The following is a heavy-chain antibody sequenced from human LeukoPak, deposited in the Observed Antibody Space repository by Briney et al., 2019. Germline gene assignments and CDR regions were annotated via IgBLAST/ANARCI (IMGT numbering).Heavy chain of an antibody. D-gene: IGHD1-26*01. V-gene: IGHV3-23*01. Sequence: GGSLRLSCAATRFTFISYGMTSVPQAPGKGLEWVSSIGGSGGTFYADSVKGRFTISRDNSKDTLYLQMNSLRAEDTAVYYCANHLETQGSYYEFDYWGQGTLVIVSS. J-gene: IGHJ4*02. CDR1: RFTFISYG. CDR2: IGGSGGT. CDR3: ANHLETQGSYYEFDY.